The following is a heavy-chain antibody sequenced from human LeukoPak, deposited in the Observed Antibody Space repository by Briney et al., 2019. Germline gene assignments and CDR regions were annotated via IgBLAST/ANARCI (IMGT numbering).Heavy chain of an antibody. CDR1: GGTFSSYA. CDR3: ASFYSPYYDILTGYYTLDY. Sequence: SVKVSCKASGGTFSSYAISWVRQAPGQGLEWMGGIIPIFGTANYAQKFQGRVTITADESTSTAYMELSSLRSEDTAVYYCASFYSPYYDILTGYYTLDYWGQGTLVTVSS. CDR2: IIPIFGTA. D-gene: IGHD3-9*01. V-gene: IGHV1-69*13. J-gene: IGHJ4*02.